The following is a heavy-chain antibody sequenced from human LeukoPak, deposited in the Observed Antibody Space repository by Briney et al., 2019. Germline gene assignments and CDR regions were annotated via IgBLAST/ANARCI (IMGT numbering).Heavy chain of an antibody. CDR3: ARDRVASGRFGEVAF. D-gene: IGHD3-10*01. CDR2: ISGGGSYI. V-gene: IGHV3-21*01. J-gene: IGHJ1*01. CDR1: GFTFSTYS. Sequence: GGSLRLSCAASGFTFSTYSMNWVRQAPGKGREWVSFISGGGSYIYYAESVKGRFTISRDNPKNSLYLQMHSLRAEHTAIYYCARDRVASGRFGEVAFWGQGTLVTVSS.